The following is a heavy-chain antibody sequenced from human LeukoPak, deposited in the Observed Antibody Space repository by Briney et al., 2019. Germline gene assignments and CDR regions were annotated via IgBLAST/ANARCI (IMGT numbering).Heavy chain of an antibody. CDR3: ARDHCSGGSCYHFDP. J-gene: IGHJ5*02. V-gene: IGHV1-2*02. D-gene: IGHD2-15*01. CDR1: GYTFTSYD. CDR2: MNPNSGGT. Sequence: GASVKVSCKASGYTFTSYDINWVRQATGQGLEWMGWMNPNSGGTNYAQKFQGRVTMTRDTSISTAYMELSRLRSDDTAVYYCARDHCSGGSCYHFDPWGQGTLVTVSS.